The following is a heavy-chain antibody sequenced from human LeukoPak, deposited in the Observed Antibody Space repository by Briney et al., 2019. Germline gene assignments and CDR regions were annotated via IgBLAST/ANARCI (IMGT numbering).Heavy chain of an antibody. CDR2: ISTSSIYI. CDR3: ARVVDTPMVLSGAIDI. J-gene: IGHJ3*02. CDR1: GFTFSRYT. D-gene: IGHD5-18*01. V-gene: IGHV3-21*01. Sequence: GGSLRLSCAAPGFTFSRYTMNWVRQAPGKGLEWVSSISTSSIYIYYADSVKGRFTVSRDNAKNSLYLQMNSLRAEDAAVYYCARVVDTPMVLSGAIDIWGQGTVVSVSS.